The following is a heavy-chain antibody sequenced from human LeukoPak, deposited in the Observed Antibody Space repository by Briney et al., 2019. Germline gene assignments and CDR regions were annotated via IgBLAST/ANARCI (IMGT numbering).Heavy chain of an antibody. V-gene: IGHV3-30*04. D-gene: IGHD2-21*02. J-gene: IGHJ6*02. CDR3: ARDRHIVVVTDYYYYGMDV. CDR2: ISYDGSNK. CDR1: GFTFSSYA. Sequence: PGRSLRLSCAASGFTFSSYAMHWVRQAPGKGLEWVAVISYDGSNKYYADSVKGRFTISRDNSKNTLYLQMNSLRAEDTAVYYCARDRHIVVVTDYYYYGMDVWGQGTTVTVSS.